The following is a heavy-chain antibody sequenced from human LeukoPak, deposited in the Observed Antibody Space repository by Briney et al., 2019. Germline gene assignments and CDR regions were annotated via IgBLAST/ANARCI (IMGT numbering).Heavy chain of an antibody. CDR1: GDSISSSSYY. CDR3: ARLYYDFWSGYPSSFDY. V-gene: IGHV4-39*01. D-gene: IGHD3-3*01. Sequence: SETLSLTCTVSGDSISSSSYYWGWIRQPPGKGLEWIGSIYYSGSTYYNPSLKSRVTISVDTSKNQFSLKLSSVTAADTAVYYCARLYYDFWSGYPSSFDYWGQGTLVTVSS. CDR2: IYYSGST. J-gene: IGHJ4*02.